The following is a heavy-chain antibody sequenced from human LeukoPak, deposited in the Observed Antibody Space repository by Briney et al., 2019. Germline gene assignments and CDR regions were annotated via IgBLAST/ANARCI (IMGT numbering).Heavy chain of an antibody. CDR2: TSAHNDDT. CDR3: AEDWDSRNDYFDP. V-gene: IGHV1-18*01. J-gene: IGHJ4*01. CDR1: GYTFTSYG. Sequence: ASVKVSCKASGYTFTSYGISWVRQAPGQGLEWMGWTSAHNDDTNYAETLQGRLTMTTDISTSTAYMEQTSVRCDDTACYYCAEDWDSRNDYFDPSGHGTLGIVSS. D-gene: IGHD1-1*01.